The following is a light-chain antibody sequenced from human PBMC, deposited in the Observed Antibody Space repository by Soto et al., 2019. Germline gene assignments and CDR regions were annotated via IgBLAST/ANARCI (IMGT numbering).Light chain of an antibody. J-gene: IGKJ1*01. V-gene: IGKV1-5*01. CDR2: DAS. CDR3: QQYNSYSWT. CDR1: QSISSW. Sequence: IQMTQSPSSLSSSVGDRLTLTCPASQSISSWLAWYKQKPGKAPKLLIYDASSLESGVPSRVRGSGSGTEFTLTISSLKPDDFETYYCQQYNSYSWTFGQGTKVDIK.